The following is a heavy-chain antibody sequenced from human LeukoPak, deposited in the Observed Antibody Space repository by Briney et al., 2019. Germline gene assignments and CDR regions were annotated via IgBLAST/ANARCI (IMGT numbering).Heavy chain of an antibody. Sequence: PGGSLRLSCAASGFTVSSNYMSWVRQAPGKGLGWVSVIYSSDSTYYADSVKGRFTISRDNPKNTLYLQMNSLRAVDTAVYYCARGNWNYPFDYWGQGTLVTVSS. V-gene: IGHV3-53*01. CDR3: ARGNWNYPFDY. D-gene: IGHD1-7*01. CDR2: IYSSDST. J-gene: IGHJ4*02. CDR1: GFTVSSNY.